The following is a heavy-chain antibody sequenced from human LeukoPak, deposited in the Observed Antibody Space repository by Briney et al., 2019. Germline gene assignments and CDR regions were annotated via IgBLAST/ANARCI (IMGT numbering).Heavy chain of an antibody. CDR3: ARGGWSLDP. CDR1: GGAISNNY. Sequence: SETLSLTCTVSGGAISNNYWSWIRQPPGKGLEWIGYIYYSGGTNYKPSLKSRVTMSVDTSKNQISLKLSSVTAADTAVYYCARGGWSLDPWGQGTLVTVSS. J-gene: IGHJ5*02. D-gene: IGHD2-15*01. CDR2: IYYSGGT. V-gene: IGHV4-59*01.